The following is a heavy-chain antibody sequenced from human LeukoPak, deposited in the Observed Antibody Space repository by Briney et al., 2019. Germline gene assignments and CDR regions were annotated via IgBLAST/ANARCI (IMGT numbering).Heavy chain of an antibody. CDR3: ARSYGDYANTFDY. CDR2: IYYSGST. J-gene: IGHJ4*02. CDR1: GGSFSSYY. V-gene: IGHV4-59*01. D-gene: IGHD4-17*01. Sequence: SETLSLTYTFYGGSFSSYYWSWIRQPPGKGLEWIGYIYYSGSTNYNPSLKSRVTISVDTSKNQFSLKLSSVTAADTAVYYCARSYGDYANTFDYWGQGTLVTVSS.